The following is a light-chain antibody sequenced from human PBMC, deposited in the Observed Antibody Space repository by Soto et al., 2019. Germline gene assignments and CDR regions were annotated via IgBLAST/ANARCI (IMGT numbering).Light chain of an antibody. J-gene: IGLJ1*01. CDR1: SSDVGSYNL. V-gene: IGLV2-23*01. CDR3: CSYAGSEDV. Sequence: QSALTQPASVSGSPGQSITISCTGTSSDVGSYNLVSWYQQHPGKAPKLMIYEGSKRPSGVSNRFSGSKSGNTASLTISGLQAEDEADYYCCSYAGSEDVFVTGTKLTVL. CDR2: EGS.